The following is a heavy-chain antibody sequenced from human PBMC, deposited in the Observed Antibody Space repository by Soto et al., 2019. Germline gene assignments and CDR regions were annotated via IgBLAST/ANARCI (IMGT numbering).Heavy chain of an antibody. CDR1: GFTFSSYW. Sequence: EVQVVESGGDLVQPGGSLRLSCAASGFTFSSYWMSWVRQAPGKVLEWVAKVKEDGSEKYYVESVKGRFTISRDNAKNSLYLQMSSLRAEDTAVYYCASDSGYNSGLDYWGQGTLVTVSS. CDR2: VKEDGSEK. D-gene: IGHD6-19*01. V-gene: IGHV3-7*04. CDR3: ASDSGYNSGLDY. J-gene: IGHJ4*02.